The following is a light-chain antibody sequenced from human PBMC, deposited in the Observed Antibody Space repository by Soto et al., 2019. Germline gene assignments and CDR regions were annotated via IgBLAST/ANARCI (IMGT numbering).Light chain of an antibody. V-gene: IGKV1-5*01. CDR3: QQYFHYPVP. J-gene: IGKJ4*01. Sequence: DLQMTQSPSTLSAFVGDRVTITCRATQDINNWLAWYQQKPGKAPRLLIYDVSTLQTGVPSRFSGRGSGTEATLILSSLQPDDVATYYCQQYFHYPVPFGGGTKVEIK. CDR2: DVS. CDR1: QDINNW.